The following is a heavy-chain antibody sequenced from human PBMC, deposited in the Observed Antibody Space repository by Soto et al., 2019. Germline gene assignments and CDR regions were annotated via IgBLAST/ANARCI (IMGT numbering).Heavy chain of an antibody. CDR1: GGSISSSSYY. CDR3: ARDHSLVCTNGVCYFDY. CDR2: IYYSGST. Sequence: SETLSLTCTVSGGSISSSSYYWGWIRQPPGKGLEWIGSIYYSGSTYYNPSLKSQVTISVDTSKNQFSLKLSSVTAADTAVYYCARDHSLVCTNGVCYFDYWGQGTLVTVSS. V-gene: IGHV4-39*07. D-gene: IGHD2-8*01. J-gene: IGHJ4*02.